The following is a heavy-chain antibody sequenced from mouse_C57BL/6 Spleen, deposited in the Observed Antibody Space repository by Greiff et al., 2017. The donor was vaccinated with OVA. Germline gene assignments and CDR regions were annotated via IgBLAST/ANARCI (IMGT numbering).Heavy chain of an antibody. Sequence: VQLQQSGAELARPGASVKLSCKASGYTFTSYGISWVKQRTGQGLEWIGEIYPRSGNTYYNEKFKGKATLTADKSSSTAYMELRSLTSEDSAVYFCARYRGSSPYDAMDYWGQGTSVTVSS. CDR3: ARYRGSSPYDAMDY. CDR1: GYTFTSYG. J-gene: IGHJ4*01. D-gene: IGHD1-1*01. V-gene: IGHV1-81*01. CDR2: IYPRSGNT.